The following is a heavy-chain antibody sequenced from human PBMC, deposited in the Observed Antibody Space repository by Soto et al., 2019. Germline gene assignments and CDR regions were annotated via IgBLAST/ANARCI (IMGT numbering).Heavy chain of an antibody. CDR3: ARYNWNDYYYYYGMDV. CDR2: ISAYNGTT. D-gene: IGHD1-1*01. Sequence: ASVKVSCKASGGTFSSYAISWVRQAPGQGLEWMGWISAYNGTTNYAQKLQGRVTMTTDTSTSTAYMELRSLRSDDTAVYYYARYNWNDYYYYYGMDVWGQGTTVTVSS. V-gene: IGHV1-18*01. J-gene: IGHJ6*02. CDR1: GGTFSSYA.